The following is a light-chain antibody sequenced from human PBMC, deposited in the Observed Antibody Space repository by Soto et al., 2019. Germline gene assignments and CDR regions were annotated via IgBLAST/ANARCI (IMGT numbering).Light chain of an antibody. CDR3: QQYNNWPGT. V-gene: IGKV3-15*01. J-gene: IGKJ5*01. CDR1: ETVNSNY. Sequence: DIVLTQSPGTLSLSPGERATLSCRASETVNSNYLAWYQQKPGQAPRLLIYGASTRATGIPARFSGSGSGTEFTLTISSLQSEDFAVYYCQQYNNWPGTFGQGTRLEIK. CDR2: GAS.